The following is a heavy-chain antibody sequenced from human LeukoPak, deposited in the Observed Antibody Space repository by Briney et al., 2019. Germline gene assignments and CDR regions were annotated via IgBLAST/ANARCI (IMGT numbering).Heavy chain of an antibody. CDR1: GFIFSTYN. Sequence: PGGSLRLSCATSGFIFSTYNMNSVRQAPGKGLEWVSYISLSSTAIYYADSVKGRFTISRDNSKNTLYLQMNSLRAEDTAVYYCAKDPSSSWSIYYYYYMDVWGKGTTVTISS. D-gene: IGHD6-13*01. J-gene: IGHJ6*03. CDR2: ISLSSTAI. CDR3: AKDPSSSWSIYYYYYMDV. V-gene: IGHV3-48*01.